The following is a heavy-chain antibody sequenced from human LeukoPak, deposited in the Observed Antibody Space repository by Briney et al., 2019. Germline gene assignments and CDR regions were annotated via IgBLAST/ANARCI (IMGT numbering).Heavy chain of an antibody. CDR3: TTEGPLDQ. CDR1: GFTFSSYW. CDR2: IKQDGSEK. Sequence: GGSLRLSCAASGFTFSSYWMSWVRQAPGKGLEWVANIKQDGSEKYYVDSVKGRFTISRDNAKNSLYLQMNSLKTEDTAVYYCTTEGPLDQWGQGTLVTVSS. J-gene: IGHJ4*02. V-gene: IGHV3-7*03.